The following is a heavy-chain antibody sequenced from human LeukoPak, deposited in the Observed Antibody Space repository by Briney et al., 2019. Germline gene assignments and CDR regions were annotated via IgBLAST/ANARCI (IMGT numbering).Heavy chain of an antibody. Sequence: PGGSLRLSCAASGFTFSSYSMNWVRQAPGKGLEWVSYISDRSSTIYYAGSVKGRFTISRDNGKNSLYLQMNSLRADDTAVYYCAGARGGYDYKYYFDYWGQGTLVTVSS. V-gene: IGHV3-48*01. CDR2: ISDRSSTI. D-gene: IGHD5-12*01. CDR1: GFTFSSYS. CDR3: AGARGGYDYKYYFDY. J-gene: IGHJ4*02.